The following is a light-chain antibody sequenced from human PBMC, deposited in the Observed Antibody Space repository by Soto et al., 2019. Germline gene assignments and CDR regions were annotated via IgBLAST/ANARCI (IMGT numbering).Light chain of an antibody. CDR3: QQSYSTIWT. CDR2: AAS. Sequence: DIQMTQSPPSLSASVGDRVTITCRASQSISSYLNWYQQKPGKAPKLLIYAASSLQSGVPSRFSGSGSGTDFTLNISSLQPEDFETYYCQQSYSTIWTFGQGTKVDIK. J-gene: IGKJ1*01. CDR1: QSISSY. V-gene: IGKV1-39*01.